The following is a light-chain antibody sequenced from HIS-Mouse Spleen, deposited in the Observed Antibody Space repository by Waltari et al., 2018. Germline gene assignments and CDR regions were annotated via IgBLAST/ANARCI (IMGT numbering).Light chain of an antibody. V-gene: IGLV3-21*03. CDR1: NIGSNS. J-gene: IGLJ2*01. CDR3: QVWDSSSDHVV. CDR2: DVS. Sequence: SYVLTQPPSVSVAPGKTARITCGGNNIGSNSVHWYQQKPGQAPVLVVYDVSDRPSGIPERFSGSNSGNTATLTISRVEAGDEADYYCQVWDSSSDHVVFGGGTKLTVL.